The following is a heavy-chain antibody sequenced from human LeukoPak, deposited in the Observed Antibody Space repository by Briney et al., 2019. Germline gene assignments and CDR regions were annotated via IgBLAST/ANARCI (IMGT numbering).Heavy chain of an antibody. CDR3: ARRLYLRHPDRYFDR. V-gene: IGHV3-48*03. Sequence: PGGSLRLSCEASGFTFSSYEMNWVRRAPGKGLGWVSFISITVKTIYYANSVKGRFTITRDNAKNSLYLQMNSLRAEDTAVYYCARRLYLRHPDRYFDRWGRRTLVTVSS. J-gene: IGHJ2*01. D-gene: IGHD3-3*01. CDR2: ISITVKTI. CDR1: GFTFSSYE.